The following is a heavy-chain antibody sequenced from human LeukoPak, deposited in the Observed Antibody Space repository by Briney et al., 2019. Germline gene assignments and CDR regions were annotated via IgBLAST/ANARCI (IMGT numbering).Heavy chain of an antibody. D-gene: IGHD3-22*01. V-gene: IGHV3-30-3*01. CDR3: AKVSDGYHEHYYMDV. CDR1: GFTFSSYA. J-gene: IGHJ6*03. Sequence: GGSLRLSCAASGFTFSSYAMHWVRQAPGKGLEWVAVISYDGSNKYYADSVKGRFTISRDNAKNTLYLQMNSLRAEDTAVYYCAKVSDGYHEHYYMDVWGKGTTVTVSS. CDR2: ISYDGSNK.